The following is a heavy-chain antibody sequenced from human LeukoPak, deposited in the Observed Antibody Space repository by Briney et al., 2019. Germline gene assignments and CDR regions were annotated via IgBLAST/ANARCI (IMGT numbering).Heavy chain of an antibody. Sequence: PSETLSLTCADYGGSFSGYYWSWIRQPPRKGLEWIGEINHSGSTNYNPSLKSRVTISVDTSKNQFSLKLSSVTAADTAVYYCARGGIVVVPAARPFDYWGQGTLVTVSS. D-gene: IGHD2-2*02. CDR1: GGSFSGYY. V-gene: IGHV4-34*01. CDR2: INHSGST. CDR3: ARGGIVVVPAARPFDY. J-gene: IGHJ4*02.